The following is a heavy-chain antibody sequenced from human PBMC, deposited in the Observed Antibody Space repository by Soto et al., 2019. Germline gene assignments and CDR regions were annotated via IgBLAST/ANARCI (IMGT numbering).Heavy chain of an antibody. Sequence: PSETLSLTCTVSGGSISSYYWSWIRQPPGKGLEWIGYIYYSGSTNYNPSLKSRVTISVDTSKNQFSLKLSSVTAADTAVYYCAKGYYDSSGYYFDYWGQGTLVTVSS. V-gene: IGHV4-59*01. J-gene: IGHJ4*02. CDR1: GGSISSYY. CDR2: IYYSGST. D-gene: IGHD3-22*01. CDR3: AKGYYDSSGYYFDY.